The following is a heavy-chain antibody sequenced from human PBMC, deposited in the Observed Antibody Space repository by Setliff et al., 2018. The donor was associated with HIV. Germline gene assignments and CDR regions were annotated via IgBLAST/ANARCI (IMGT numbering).Heavy chain of an antibody. V-gene: IGHV3-30*02. J-gene: IGHJ4*02. CDR3: AKDRYYDSSGSPFDY. CDR1: GVAVSGNY. CDR2: IRYDGSNK. D-gene: IGHD3-22*01. Sequence: PGESLRLSCAASGVAVSGNYMSWVRQAPGKGLEWVAFIRYDGSNKYYTDSLKGRFTISRDNSKNTLYLQMNSLRAEDTAVYYCAKDRYYDSSGSPFDYWGQGTLVTVSS.